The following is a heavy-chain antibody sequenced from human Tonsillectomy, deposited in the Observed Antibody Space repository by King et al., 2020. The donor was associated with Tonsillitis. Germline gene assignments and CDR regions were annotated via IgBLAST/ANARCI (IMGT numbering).Heavy chain of an antibody. CDR1: GYTFTDYY. CDR2: INPSVGST. J-gene: IGHJ4*02. D-gene: IGHD7-27*01. V-gene: IGHV1-46*01. CDR3: GALGRWNNFAY. Sequence: QLVQSGAEVRKPGASVKVSCRASGYTFTDYYIHWVRQAPGQGLEWVGMINPSVGSTRYAQIFQDRVTLTRDTSTGFVYMELGSLTSADTAVYFCGALGRWNNFAYWGQGTLVTVSS.